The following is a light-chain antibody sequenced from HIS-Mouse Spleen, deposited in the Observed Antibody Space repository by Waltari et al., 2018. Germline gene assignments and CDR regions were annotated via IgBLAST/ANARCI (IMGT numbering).Light chain of an antibody. CDR2: EGS. Sequence: QSALTQPASVSGSPGQSITISCTGTSSDVGSYNLVSWYQQHPGKAPKLMNYEGSKRPSGVSNRFSGSKSGNTAYLTISGLQAEDEADYYCCSYAGSSTWVFGGGTKLTVL. J-gene: IGLJ3*02. CDR3: CSYAGSSTWV. CDR1: SSDVGSYNL. V-gene: IGLV2-23*01.